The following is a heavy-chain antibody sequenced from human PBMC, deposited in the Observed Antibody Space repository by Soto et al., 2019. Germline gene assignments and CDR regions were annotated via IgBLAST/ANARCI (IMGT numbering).Heavy chain of an antibody. CDR2: ISWNSGSI. CDR3: AKDSGHGKDV. J-gene: IGHJ6*02. Sequence: GGSLRLSCAASGFTFDDYAMHWVRQAPGKGLEWVSGISWNSGSIDYADSVKGRFTISRDNAKNSLYLQMNSLRAEDTALYYCAKDSGHGKDVWGQGTTVTVS. CDR1: GFTFDDYA. V-gene: IGHV3-9*01.